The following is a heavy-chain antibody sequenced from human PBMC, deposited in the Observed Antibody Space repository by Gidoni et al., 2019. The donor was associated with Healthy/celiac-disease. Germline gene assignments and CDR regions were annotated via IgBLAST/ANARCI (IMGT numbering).Heavy chain of an antibody. CDR3: ARDIGFELRRNYYMDV. V-gene: IGHV3-21*01. Sequence: EVQLVESGGGLVKPGGSLRLSCAASGFTFSSYSMNWVRQAPGKGLEWVSSISSSSSYIYYADSVKGRFTISRDNAKNSLYLQMNSLRAEDTAVYYCARDIGFELRRNYYMDVWGKGTTVTVSS. D-gene: IGHD1-26*01. CDR2: ISSSSSYI. J-gene: IGHJ6*03. CDR1: GFTFSSYS.